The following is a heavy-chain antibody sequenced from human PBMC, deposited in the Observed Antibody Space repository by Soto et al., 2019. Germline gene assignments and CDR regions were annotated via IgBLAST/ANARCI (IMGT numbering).Heavy chain of an antibody. Sequence: QVQLQESGPGLVKPSETLSLTCSFSGGSMRRYYWSWIRQPPGKGLEWIGNIHESGSTNYNASLKSRVTISIDTSKSDFSLHLTSVTAEDTAVYYCVRDVRPTGLAYFDLWGRGTLVTVSS. V-gene: IGHV4-59*01. CDR2: IHESGST. D-gene: IGHD2-8*01. CDR3: VRDVRPTGLAYFDL. J-gene: IGHJ2*01. CDR1: GGSMRRYY.